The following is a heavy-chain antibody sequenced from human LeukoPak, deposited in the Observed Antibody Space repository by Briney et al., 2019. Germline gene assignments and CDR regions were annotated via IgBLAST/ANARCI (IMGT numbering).Heavy chain of an antibody. Sequence: GGSLRLSCAASGFTFDDYAMHWVRQAPGKGLEWVSGISWNSGSIGYADSVKGRFTISRDNAKDSLYLQMTSLRAEDTALYYCAKDHCSGGSCYSDYWGQGTLVTVSS. J-gene: IGHJ4*02. CDR3: AKDHCSGGSCYSDY. V-gene: IGHV3-9*01. CDR2: ISWNSGSI. CDR1: GFTFDDYA. D-gene: IGHD2-15*01.